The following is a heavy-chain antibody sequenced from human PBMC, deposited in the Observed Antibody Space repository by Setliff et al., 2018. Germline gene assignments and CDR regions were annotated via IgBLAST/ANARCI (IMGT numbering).Heavy chain of an antibody. J-gene: IGHJ6*02. CDR2: IRYDGSNK. CDR3: AKDTGAAKYGMDV. CDR1: GFTFSSYG. Sequence: GGSLRLSCAASGFTFSSYGMHWVRQAPGKGLEWVAFIRYDGSNKYYADSVKGRFTTSRDNSKNTLYLQMNSLRAEDTAVYYCAKDTGAAKYGMDVWGQGTTVTVSS. D-gene: IGHD2-15*01. V-gene: IGHV3-30*02.